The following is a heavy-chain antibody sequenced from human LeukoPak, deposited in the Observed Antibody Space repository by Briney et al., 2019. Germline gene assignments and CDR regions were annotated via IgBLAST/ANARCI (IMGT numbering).Heavy chain of an antibody. V-gene: IGHV3-7*01. J-gene: IGHJ4*02. CDR2: IKQDGSEK. Sequence: GGSLRLSCAASGFTFSSYWISWVRQAPGKGLEWVANIKQDGSEKYYVDSVKGRFTISRDNAKNSLYLQMNSLRAEDTAVYYCARVGPITMIVVTPYYFDYWGQGTLVTVSS. CDR1: GFTFSSYW. D-gene: IGHD3-22*01. CDR3: ARVGPITMIVVTPYYFDY.